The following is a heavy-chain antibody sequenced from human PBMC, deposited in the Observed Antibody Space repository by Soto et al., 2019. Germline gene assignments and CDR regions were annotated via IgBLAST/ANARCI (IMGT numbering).Heavy chain of an antibody. CDR3: ARGGSGYTWFNEF. V-gene: IGHV1-69*01. J-gene: IGHJ4*02. D-gene: IGHD3-22*01. CDR1: GGLFSSYP. CDR2: IIPVFQTA. Sequence: QEQLVQSGAEVKKPGSSVKVSSRASGGLFSSYPISWLRQAPGQGLEWMGGIIPVFQTAYYTQRFQGRVTITADESTNTAYMELSSLRSEDTAIYYCARGGSGYTWFNEFWGQGTLVTVSS.